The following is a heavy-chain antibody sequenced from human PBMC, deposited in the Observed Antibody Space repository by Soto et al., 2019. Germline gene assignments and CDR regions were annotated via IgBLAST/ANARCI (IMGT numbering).Heavy chain of an antibody. CDR3: ARGFSSYSDH. J-gene: IGHJ5*02. CDR1: GYTFVDYD. Sequence: QVQLVQSGAEVKKPGASVKVSCEASGYTFVDYDINWVRQAAGQGLEWMGWMNPNTGNTAYAQKFQGRLSLTMDTSKSTAYLDLRGLTSEDTAIYYCARGFSSYSDHWAQGTLVTVSS. V-gene: IGHV1-8*01. D-gene: IGHD3-10*01. CDR2: MNPNTGNT.